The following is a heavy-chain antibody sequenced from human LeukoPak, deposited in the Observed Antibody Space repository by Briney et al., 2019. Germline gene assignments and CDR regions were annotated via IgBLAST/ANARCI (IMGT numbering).Heavy chain of an antibody. CDR3: ARGGVEMATLFDY. D-gene: IGHD5-24*01. J-gene: IGHJ4*02. CDR1: GGSISSYY. V-gene: IGHV4-59*01. CDR2: IYYSGST. Sequence: SETLSLTCTVSGGSISSYYWSWIRQPPGKGLEWIGYIYYSGSTNYNPSIKSRVTISVDTSKNQFSLKLSSVTAADTAVYYCARGGVEMATLFDYWGQGTLVTVSS.